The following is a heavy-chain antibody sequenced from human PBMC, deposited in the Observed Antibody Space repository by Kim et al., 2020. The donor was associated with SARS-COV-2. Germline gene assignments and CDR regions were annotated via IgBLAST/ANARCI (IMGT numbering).Heavy chain of an antibody. D-gene: IGHD3-22*01. CDR3: ARDGPYYDSSGSYATIDY. J-gene: IGHJ4*02. Sequence: RGRFTISGDNAKNSLYLQMTSLRAEDTAVYYCARDGPYYDSSGSYATIDYWGQGTLVTVSS. V-gene: IGHV3-11*05.